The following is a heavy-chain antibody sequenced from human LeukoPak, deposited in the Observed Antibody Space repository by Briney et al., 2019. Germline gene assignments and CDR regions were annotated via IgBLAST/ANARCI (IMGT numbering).Heavy chain of an antibody. J-gene: IGHJ4*02. Sequence: GGSLRLSCAASGFTFSSYAMSWVLQAPGKGLEWVSTISGSGDSTYYADSVKGRFTISRDNSKNTLYLQMNSLRAEDTAVYYCARDRGYSCGYWGQGTLVTVSS. V-gene: IGHV3-23*01. D-gene: IGHD5-18*01. CDR3: ARDRGYSCGY. CDR2: ISGSGDST. CDR1: GFTFSSYA.